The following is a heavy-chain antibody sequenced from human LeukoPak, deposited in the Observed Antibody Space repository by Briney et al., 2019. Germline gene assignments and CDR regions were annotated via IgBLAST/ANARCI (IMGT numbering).Heavy chain of an antibody. J-gene: IGHJ2*01. CDR1: GGSISSYY. CDR3: ARVGSQSYWYFDL. D-gene: IGHD5-12*01. CDR2: IYYSGTT. Sequence: SETLSLTCTVSGGSISSYYWSWIRQPPGKGLEWIGYIYYSGTTNYNPSLRSRVTISVDASKNQFSLNLRSVTAADTAVYYCARVGSQSYWYFDLWGRGTLVTVSS. V-gene: IGHV4-59*01.